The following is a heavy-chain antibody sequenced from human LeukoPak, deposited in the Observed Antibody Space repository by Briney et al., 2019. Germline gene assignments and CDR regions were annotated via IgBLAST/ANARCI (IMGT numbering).Heavy chain of an antibody. CDR1: GFTFSSYA. CDR2: ISGSGGST. J-gene: IGHJ4*02. D-gene: IGHD3-10*01. V-gene: IGHV3-23*01. Sequence: GGSLRLSCAASGFTFSSYAMSWVRQAPGKGLEWVSAISGSGGSTYYADSVKGRFTISRDNPKNTLYLQMNSLRAEDTAVYYCGRSLITMVRGVIAYWGQGTLVTVSS. CDR3: GRSLITMVRGVIAY.